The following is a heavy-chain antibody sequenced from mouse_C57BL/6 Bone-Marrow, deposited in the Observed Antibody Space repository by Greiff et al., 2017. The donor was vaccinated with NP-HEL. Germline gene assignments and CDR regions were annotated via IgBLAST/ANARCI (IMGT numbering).Heavy chain of an antibody. Sequence: EVKLQESGPELVKPGASVKISCKASGYSFTDYNMNWVKQSNGKSLEWIGVINPNYGTTSYNQKFKGKATLTVDQSSSTAYMQLNSLTSEDSAVYYCAREAFITTAGVYFDYWGQGTTLTVSS. CDR2: INPNYGTT. CDR3: AREAFITTAGVYFDY. D-gene: IGHD1-1*01. CDR1: GYSFTDYN. J-gene: IGHJ2*01. V-gene: IGHV1-39*01.